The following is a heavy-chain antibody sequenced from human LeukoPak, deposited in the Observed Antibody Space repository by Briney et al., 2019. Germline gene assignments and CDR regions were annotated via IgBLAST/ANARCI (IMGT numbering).Heavy chain of an antibody. D-gene: IGHD2-15*01. CDR1: GFNFSSYW. V-gene: IGHV3-7*03. CDR2: IKQDGSEK. CDR3: ARDSGCSGGSCYPTLSYFDY. J-gene: IGHJ4*02. Sequence: PGGSLRLSCAASGFNFSSYWMSWVRQAPGKGLEWVANIKQDGSEKYYVDSVKGRFTISRDNAKNSLYLQMNSLRAEDTAVYYCARDSGCSGGSCYPTLSYFDYWGQGTLVTVSS.